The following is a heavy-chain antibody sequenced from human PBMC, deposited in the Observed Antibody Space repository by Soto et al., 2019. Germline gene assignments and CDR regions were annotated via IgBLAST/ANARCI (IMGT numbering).Heavy chain of an antibody. V-gene: IGHV3-33*01. D-gene: IGHD4-17*01. J-gene: IGHJ4*02. CDR3: ARPGYGDLLYYFDY. CDR2: IWYDGSNK. CDR1: GFTFSSYG. Sequence: PGGSLRLSCAASGFTFSSYGMHWVRQAPGKGLEWVAVIWYDGSNKYYADSVKGRFTISRDNSKNTLYLQMNSLRAEDTAVYYCARPGYGDLLYYFDYWGQGTLVTVSS.